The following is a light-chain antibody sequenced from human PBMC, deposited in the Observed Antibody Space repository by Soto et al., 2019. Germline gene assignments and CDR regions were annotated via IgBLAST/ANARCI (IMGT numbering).Light chain of an antibody. V-gene: IGLV1-47*01. CDR3: AAWDDSLSVL. CDR2: RNN. Sequence: QSVLTQPPSASGTPGQRVTISCSGSSSNIGSDYVYWYQQLPGTAPKLLIYRNNPRPSGVPDRVSGSKSGTSASLAISGLRSEGDADYYCAAWDDSLSVLFGGGTKVTVL. CDR1: SSNIGSDY. J-gene: IGLJ2*01.